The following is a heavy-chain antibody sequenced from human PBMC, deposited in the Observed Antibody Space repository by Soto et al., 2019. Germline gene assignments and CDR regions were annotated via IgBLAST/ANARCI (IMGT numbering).Heavy chain of an antibody. D-gene: IGHD3-22*01. J-gene: IGHJ4*02. Sequence: PGGSLRLSCAASGFTFSSYGMHWVRQAPGKGLEWVTVIWYDGSKKYYADSVKGRFTISRDNSKNTLYLQMNSLRAEDTAVYYCATGANFYYDTSRYWGQGTLVTVSS. V-gene: IGHV3-33*01. CDR3: ATGANFYYDTSRY. CDR1: GFTFSSYG. CDR2: IWYDGSKK.